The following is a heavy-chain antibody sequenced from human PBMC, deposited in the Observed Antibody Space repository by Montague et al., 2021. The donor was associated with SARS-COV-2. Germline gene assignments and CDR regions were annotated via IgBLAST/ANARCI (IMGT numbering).Heavy chain of an antibody. CDR3: VRSRDWFFDY. CDR2: IYYSGST. Sequence: SETLSLTRTVSGGSISSYYWSWIRQPPGKGLEWIGYIYYSGSTNYNPSLKSRVTISVDTSMNQVSLKLSSVTAADTAVYYCVRSRDWFFDYWGQGTLVTVSS. V-gene: IGHV4-59*12. CDR1: GGSISSYY. J-gene: IGHJ4*02. D-gene: IGHD3/OR15-3a*01.